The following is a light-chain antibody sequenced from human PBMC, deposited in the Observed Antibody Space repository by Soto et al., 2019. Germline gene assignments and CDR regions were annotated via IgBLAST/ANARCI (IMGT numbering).Light chain of an antibody. CDR3: QSYDSSLSGSGYV. Sequence: QCVLPQPPSVSGAPGQRVTISFTGRSSNIGAGYDVHWYQQLPGTAPKLLIYGNSNRPSGVPDRCSGSKSGTSASRAITGLQAEDEADYDCQSYDSSLSGSGYVFGTGTKLTVL. CDR2: GNS. V-gene: IGLV1-40*01. J-gene: IGLJ1*01. CDR1: SSNIGAGYD.